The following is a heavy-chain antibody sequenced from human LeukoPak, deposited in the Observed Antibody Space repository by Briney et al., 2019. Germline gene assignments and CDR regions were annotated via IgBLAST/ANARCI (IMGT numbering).Heavy chain of an antibody. J-gene: IGHJ4*02. Sequence: GSLRLSCAASGFTFSRYWMSWIRQPPGKGLEWIGEINHSGSTNYNPSLKSRVTISVDTSKNQFSLKLSSVTAADTAVYYCARWKVAAGTSFDYWGQGTLVTVSS. V-gene: IGHV4-34*01. D-gene: IGHD6-13*01. CDR1: GFTFSRYW. CDR2: INHSGST. CDR3: ARWKVAAGTSFDY.